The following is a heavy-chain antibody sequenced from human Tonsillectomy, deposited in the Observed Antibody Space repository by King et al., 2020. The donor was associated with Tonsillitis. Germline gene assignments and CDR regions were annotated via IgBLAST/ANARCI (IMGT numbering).Heavy chain of an antibody. D-gene: IGHD5-12*01. Sequence: QLVQSGAEVRKPGSSVKVSCRASGGTFRGSPISWVRQAPGQGLEWMGAIIPAFATTTYAQKFQGRLTITADDSTGTACMDLRSLRSEDTAVYYCARTVATSSRYSNYGMDVWCHGTTATVAS. CDR1: GGTFRGSP. V-gene: IGHV1-69*01. J-gene: IGHJ6*02. CDR2: IIPAFATT. CDR3: ARTVATSSRYSNYGMDV.